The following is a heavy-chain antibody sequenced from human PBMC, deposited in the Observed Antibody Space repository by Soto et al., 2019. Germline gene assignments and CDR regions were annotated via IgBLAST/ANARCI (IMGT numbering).Heavy chain of an antibody. Sequence: VQLVESGGGVVQPGRSLRLSCATSGFTFSNYGMHWVRQAPGKGLEWVAVIWYDGSNKYYADSVKGRFTISRDDSKNTLYLQMNSLRAEDTAVYYCARDHSGYYFDYWGQGTLVTVSS. D-gene: IGHD1-26*01. CDR1: GFTFSNYG. CDR3: ARDHSGYYFDY. CDR2: IWYDGSNK. J-gene: IGHJ4*02. V-gene: IGHV3-33*01.